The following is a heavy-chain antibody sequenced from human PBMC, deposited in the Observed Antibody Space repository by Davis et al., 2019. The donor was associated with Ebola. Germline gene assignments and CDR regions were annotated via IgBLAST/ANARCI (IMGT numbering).Heavy chain of an antibody. J-gene: IGHJ5*02. CDR3: AKGTTVTTLGWFDP. Sequence: SVKVSCKASGGTFSSYAISWVRQVPGQGLEWMGRIIPILGIANYAQKFQGRVTITADKSTSTAYMELSSLRSEDTAVYYCAKGTTVTTLGWFDPWGQGTLVTVSS. CDR2: IIPILGIA. CDR1: GGTFSSYA. V-gene: IGHV1-69*04. D-gene: IGHD4-17*01.